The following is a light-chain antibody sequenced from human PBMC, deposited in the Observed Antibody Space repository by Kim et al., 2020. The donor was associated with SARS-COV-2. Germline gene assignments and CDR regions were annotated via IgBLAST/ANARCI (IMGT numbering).Light chain of an antibody. CDR2: GNS. CDR3: QSYDSSLSAWV. CDR1: SSNIGAGYD. Sequence: GVTISCTGRSSNIGAGYDVHWYQQLPGTAPKLLIYGNSNRPSGVPDRFSGSKSGTSASLAITGLQAEDEADYYCQSYDSSLSAWVFGGGTQLTVL. V-gene: IGLV1-40*01. J-gene: IGLJ3*02.